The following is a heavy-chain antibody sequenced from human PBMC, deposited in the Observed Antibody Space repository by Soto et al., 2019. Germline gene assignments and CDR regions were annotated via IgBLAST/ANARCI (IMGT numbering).Heavy chain of an antibody. CDR3: ARHPPYYYDSSGYYYFDY. V-gene: IGHV4-28*01. Sequence: SETLSLTCAVSGYSISSSNWWGWIRQPPGKGLEWIGYIYYSGSTNYNPSLKSRVTISVDTSKNQFSLKLSSVTAADTAVYYCARHPPYYYDSSGYYYFDYWGQGTLVTVSS. J-gene: IGHJ4*02. CDR1: GYSISSSNW. D-gene: IGHD3-22*01. CDR2: IYYSGST.